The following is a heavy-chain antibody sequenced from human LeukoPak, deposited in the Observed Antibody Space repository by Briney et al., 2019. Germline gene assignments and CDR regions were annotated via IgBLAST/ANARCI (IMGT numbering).Heavy chain of an antibody. CDR2: INPNSGGT. J-gene: IGHJ4*02. V-gene: IGHV1-2*02. CDR1: GYTFTGYY. Sequence: ASVKVSCKASGYTFTGYYMHWVRQAPGQGREWMGWINPNSGGTNYAQKFQGRVTMTRDTSISTAYMELSRLRSDDTAVYYCARANGSGSYHPFDYWGQGTLVTVSS. CDR3: ARANGSGSYHPFDY. D-gene: IGHD3-10*01.